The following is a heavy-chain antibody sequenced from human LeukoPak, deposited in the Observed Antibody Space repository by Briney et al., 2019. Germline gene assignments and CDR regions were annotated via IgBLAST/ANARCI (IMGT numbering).Heavy chain of an antibody. Sequence: GVSLRLSCAASGFTFSSYSMNWVRQAPGKGLEWVSYISSSSSTIYYADSVKGRFTISRDNSKNTLYLQMNSLRAEDTAVYYCAKRSCSSTSCYAGYYYGMDVWGQGTTVTVSS. V-gene: IGHV3-48*01. CDR2: ISSSSSTI. J-gene: IGHJ6*02. CDR1: GFTFSSYS. D-gene: IGHD2-2*01. CDR3: AKRSCSSTSCYAGYYYGMDV.